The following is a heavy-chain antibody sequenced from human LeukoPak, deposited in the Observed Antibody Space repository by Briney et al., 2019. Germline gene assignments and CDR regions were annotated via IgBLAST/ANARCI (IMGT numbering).Heavy chain of an antibody. V-gene: IGHV1-46*01. D-gene: IGHD5-12*01. J-gene: IGHJ4*02. CDR2: INPSGGST. Sequence: ASVKVSCKASGYTFTSYYMHWVRQAPGQGLEWMGIINPSGGSTSYAQKFQGRVTMTRDTSTSTVYMELSSPRSEDTAVYYCARESSGYATDYWGQGTLVTVSS. CDR3: ARESSGYATDY. CDR1: GYTFTSYY.